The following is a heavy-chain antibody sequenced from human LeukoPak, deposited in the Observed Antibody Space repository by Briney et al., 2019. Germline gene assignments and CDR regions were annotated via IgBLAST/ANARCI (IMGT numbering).Heavy chain of an antibody. CDR2: ISSRSSYI. Sequence: GGSLRLSCAASGFTFSSYSMNWVRQAPGKGLEWVSSISSRSSYIYYADSMKGRFTISRDNAKNSLYLQMNILIAEDRAVYYCARDGGCTGGSCYRRFDYWGQGTLVTVSS. V-gene: IGHV3-21*01. CDR3: ARDGGCTGGSCYRRFDY. D-gene: IGHD2-15*01. CDR1: GFTFSSYS. J-gene: IGHJ4*02.